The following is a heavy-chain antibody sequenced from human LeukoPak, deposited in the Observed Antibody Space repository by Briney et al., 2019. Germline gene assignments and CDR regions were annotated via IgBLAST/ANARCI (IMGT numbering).Heavy chain of an antibody. CDR3: ARDYFDSGRGYYYRDV. V-gene: IGHV1-8*01. CDR2: MNPNRGNT. D-gene: IGHD3-10*01. CDR1: GYTFSNSD. Sequence: GASVKVSCKASGYTFSNSDINWVRQPTGQGLEWMGWMNPNRGNTDYAQKFQGRVTMTRNTSISTAYMELSSLRSEDTAVYYCARDYFDSGRGYYYRDVWGKGTTVTVS. J-gene: IGHJ6*03.